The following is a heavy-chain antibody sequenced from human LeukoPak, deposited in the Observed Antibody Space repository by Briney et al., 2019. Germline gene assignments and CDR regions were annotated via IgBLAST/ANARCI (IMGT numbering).Heavy chain of an antibody. V-gene: IGHV3-30*18. CDR1: GFTFSSYG. D-gene: IGHD3-16*02. J-gene: IGHJ4*02. CDR2: ISYDGSNK. Sequence: GGSLRLSCAASGFTFSSYGMHWVRQAPGKGLEWVAVISYDGSNKYYADSVKGRFTISRDNSKNTLYLQMNSLRAEDTAVYYCAKDSYDYVWGSYPARWYFDYWGQGTLVTVSS. CDR3: AKDSYDYVWGSYPARWYFDY.